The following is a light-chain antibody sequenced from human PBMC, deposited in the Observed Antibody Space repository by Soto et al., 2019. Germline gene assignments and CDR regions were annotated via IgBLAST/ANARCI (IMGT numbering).Light chain of an antibody. CDR1: QAFSNL. CDR3: QQATTFPLT. J-gene: IGKJ4*01. CDR2: GAS. Sequence: DIQMTQSPSSVSASVGDRVIISCRASQAFSNLLAWYQQKPGKAPKLLICGASTLQGGVPSRFSGSESGTEFTLTISSVQPEDFATYYCQQATTFPLTFGGGTKVDIK. V-gene: IGKV1-12*01.